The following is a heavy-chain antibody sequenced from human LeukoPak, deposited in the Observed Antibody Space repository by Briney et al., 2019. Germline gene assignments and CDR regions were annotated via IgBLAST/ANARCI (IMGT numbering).Heavy chain of an antibody. D-gene: IGHD3-9*01. Sequence: GASLRLSCVASGFAFSNYAMSWVRQAPGKRLEWVSAVTGRGSSTYYADSVKGRFTISRDNSRNTLFLQMNSLRAEDTALYYCAKWGDFDILTGYYVSDFWGQGTLVTVSS. J-gene: IGHJ4*02. CDR1: GFAFSNYA. CDR3: AKWGDFDILTGYYVSDF. CDR2: VTGRGSST. V-gene: IGHV3-23*01.